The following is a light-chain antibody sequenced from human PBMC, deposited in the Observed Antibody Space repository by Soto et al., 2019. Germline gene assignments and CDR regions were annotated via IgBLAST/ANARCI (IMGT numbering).Light chain of an antibody. Sequence: EIVLTQSPGTLSLSPGNTVTLSCRANQTITSNLAWYQQKPGQAPRLLIYGASSRATGIPARFSGSGSGTDFTLTISSLEPEDFAVYYCQHRYNWLIAFGQGTRLEI. CDR1: QTITSN. J-gene: IGKJ5*01. CDR3: QHRYNWLIA. V-gene: IGKV3-11*01. CDR2: GAS.